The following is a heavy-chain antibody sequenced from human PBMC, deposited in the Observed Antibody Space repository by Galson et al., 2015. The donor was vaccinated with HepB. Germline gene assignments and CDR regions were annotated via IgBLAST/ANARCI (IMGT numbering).Heavy chain of an antibody. CDR1: GFTFSSYA. CDR3: KLDPPTNYYYMDV. V-gene: IGHV3-64D*06. CDR2: ISSNGGST. Sequence: SLRLSCAASGFTFSSYAMHWVRQAPGKGLEYVSAISSNGGSTYYADSVKGRFTISRDNSKNTPYLQMSSLRAEDTAVYYCKLDPPTNYYYMDVWGKGTTVTVSS. J-gene: IGHJ6*03. D-gene: IGHD1/OR15-1a*01.